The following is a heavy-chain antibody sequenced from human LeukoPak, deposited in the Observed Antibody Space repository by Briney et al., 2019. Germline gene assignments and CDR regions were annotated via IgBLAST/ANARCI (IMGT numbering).Heavy chain of an antibody. J-gene: IGHJ4*02. CDR1: GYTFTSYD. CDR3: ARRRFGELLRFVDY. D-gene: IGHD3-10*01. Sequence: ASVKVSCKASGYTFTSYDINWVRQATGQGLEWMGWMKPNSGNTGYAQKFQGRVTMTRNTSISTAYMELSSLRSEDTAVYYCARRRFGELLRFVDYWGQGTLVTVSS. CDR2: MKPNSGNT. V-gene: IGHV1-8*01.